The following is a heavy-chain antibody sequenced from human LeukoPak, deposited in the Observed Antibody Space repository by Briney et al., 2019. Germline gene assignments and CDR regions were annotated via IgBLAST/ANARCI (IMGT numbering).Heavy chain of an antibody. V-gene: IGHV1-2*02. D-gene: IGHD3-22*01. CDR1: GYTFTGYY. J-gene: IGHJ4*02. CDR2: INPNSGGT. Sequence: ASVKVSCKASGYTFTGYYMHWVRQAPGQGLEWMGWINPNSGGTNYAQKFQGRVTMTRDTSISTAYMELSRLRSDDTAVYYCARDRGAGDSSGYHFDYWGQGTLVTVSS. CDR3: ARDRGAGDSSGYHFDY.